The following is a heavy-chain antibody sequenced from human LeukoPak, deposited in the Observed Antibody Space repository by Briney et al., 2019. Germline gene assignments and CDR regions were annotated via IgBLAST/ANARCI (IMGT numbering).Heavy chain of an antibody. CDR1: GGSFSGYY. Sequence: SETLSLTCAVYGGSFSGYYWSWIRQPPGKGLEWIGEINHSGSTNYNPSLKSRVTISVDTSKNQFSLKLSSVTAADTAVYYCARAVGATSDYYYGMDVWGQGTTVTVSS. J-gene: IGHJ6*02. CDR3: ARAVGATSDYYYGMDV. V-gene: IGHV4-34*01. D-gene: IGHD1-26*01. CDR2: INHSGST.